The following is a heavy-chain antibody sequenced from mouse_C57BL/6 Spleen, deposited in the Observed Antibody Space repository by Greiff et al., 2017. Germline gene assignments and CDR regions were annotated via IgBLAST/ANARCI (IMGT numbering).Heavy chain of an antibody. CDR1: GFTFSSYT. CDR2: ISGGGGYT. CDR3: ARHGDSWFAY. J-gene: IGHJ3*01. Sequence: EVMLVESGGGLVKPGGSLKLSCAASGFTFSSYTMSWVRQTPEKRLEWVATISGGGGYTYYPDSVKGRFTISRDHAQNTLYRQMSSLRSEDTALYYGARHGDSWFAYWGQGTLVTVSA. V-gene: IGHV5-9*01.